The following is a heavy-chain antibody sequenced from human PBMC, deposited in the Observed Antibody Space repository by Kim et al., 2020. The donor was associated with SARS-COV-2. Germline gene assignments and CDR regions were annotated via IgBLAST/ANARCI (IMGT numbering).Heavy chain of an antibody. CDR1: GFTFSSYA. CDR2: ISYDGSNK. CDR3: AKFCGGDCYSAFDI. J-gene: IGHJ3*02. D-gene: IGHD2-21*01. V-gene: IGHV3-30-3*02. Sequence: GGSLRLSCAASGFTFSSYAMHWVRQAPGKGLEWVAVISYDGSNKYYADSVKGRFTISRDNSKNTLYLQMNSLRAEDTAVYYCAKFCGGDCYSAFDIWGQG.